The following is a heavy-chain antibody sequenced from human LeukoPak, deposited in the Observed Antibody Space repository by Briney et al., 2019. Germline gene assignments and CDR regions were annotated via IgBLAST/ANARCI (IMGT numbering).Heavy chain of an antibody. V-gene: IGHV3-23*01. D-gene: IGHD4-17*01. Sequence: GGSLRLSCAASGFTFSSYAMSWVRQAPGKGLEWVSAISGSGGSTYYADSVKGRSTISRDNSKNTLYLQMNSLRAEDTAVYHCGVVPTVTKAFDYWGQGTLVTVSS. J-gene: IGHJ4*02. CDR1: GFTFSSYA. CDR3: GVVPTVTKAFDY. CDR2: ISGSGGST.